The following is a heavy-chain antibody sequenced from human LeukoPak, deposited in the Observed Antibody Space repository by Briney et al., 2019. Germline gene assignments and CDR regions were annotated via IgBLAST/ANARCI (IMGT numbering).Heavy chain of an antibody. CDR3: ASAYRNYGSGSYYNGFDP. CDR1: GYTFTGYY. Sequence: GASVKVSCKASGYTFTGYYMHWVGQARGKGVEGMGRINPNRGGTKYAQKFQGRVTMNRDRSISRAYMDVSRLRSDDTAVYYCASAYRNYGSGSYYNGFDPWGQGTLVTVSS. V-gene: IGHV1-2*06. D-gene: IGHD3-10*01. CDR2: INPNRGGT. J-gene: IGHJ5*02.